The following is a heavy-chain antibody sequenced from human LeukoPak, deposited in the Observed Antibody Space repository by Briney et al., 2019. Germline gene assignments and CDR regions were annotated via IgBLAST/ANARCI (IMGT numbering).Heavy chain of an antibody. CDR2: IYYSGDT. V-gene: IGHV4-59*01. CDR3: ARVQRYCSSTSCPIDL. D-gene: IGHD2-2*01. CDR1: GGSISSYY. J-gene: IGHJ5*02. Sequence: SESLSLTCTVSGGSISSYYWSWIRQPPGEGLEWIGYIYYSGDTTYNPSLNSRVTIALDAPKKQFSLKLNSVTAADTAVYYCARVQRYCSSTSCPIDLWGQGTLVTVSS.